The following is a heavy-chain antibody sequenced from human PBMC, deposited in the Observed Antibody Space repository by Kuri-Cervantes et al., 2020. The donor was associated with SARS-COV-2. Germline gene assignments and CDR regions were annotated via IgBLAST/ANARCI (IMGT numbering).Heavy chain of an antibody. V-gene: IGHV3-30*03. J-gene: IGHJ3*01. CDR3: ARHHPKYGSRSYTNDAFDV. Sequence: GGSLRLSCAASGFTFSSYGMHWVRQAPGKGLEWVAVISYDGSNKYYADSVKGRFTISRDSVRNILFLQMSSLRPEDSALYYCARHHPKYGSRSYTNDAFDVWGQGTMVTVSS. CDR1: GFTFSSYG. D-gene: IGHD3-10*01. CDR2: ISYDGSNK.